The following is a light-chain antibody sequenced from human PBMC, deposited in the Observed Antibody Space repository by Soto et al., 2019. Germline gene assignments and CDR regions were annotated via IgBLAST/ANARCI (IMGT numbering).Light chain of an antibody. Sequence: QSAQTQPASVSGSPGQSITISCTGTSSDISYYNYVSWYQQHPGKAPKLMIYDVSNRPSGVSNRFSGSKSGNTASLTISGLQAEDEADYYCSSYTTSTAFVVFGGGTKLTVL. J-gene: IGLJ2*01. V-gene: IGLV2-14*03. CDR1: SSDISYYNY. CDR2: DVS. CDR3: SSYTTSTAFVV.